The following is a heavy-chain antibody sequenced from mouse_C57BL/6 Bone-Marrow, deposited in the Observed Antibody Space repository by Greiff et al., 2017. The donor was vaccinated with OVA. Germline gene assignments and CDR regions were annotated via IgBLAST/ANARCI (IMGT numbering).Heavy chain of an antibody. CDR2: IDPSDSYT. J-gene: IGHJ2*01. V-gene: IGHV1-69*01. D-gene: IGHD1-1*01. Sequence: VQLQQPGAELVMPGASVKLSCKASGYTFTSYWMHWVKQRPEQGLEWIGEIDPSDSYTNYNQKFKGKSTLTVDKSSSTAYMQLSSLTSEDSAVYYCAREVICCYGSSFFDFWCQGNALTVSA. CDR3: AREVICCYGSSFFDF. CDR1: GYTFTSYW.